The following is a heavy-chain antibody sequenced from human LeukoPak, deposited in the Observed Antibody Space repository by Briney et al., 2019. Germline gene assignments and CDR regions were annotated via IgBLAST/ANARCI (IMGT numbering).Heavy chain of an antibody. CDR2: IKQDGSEK. V-gene: IGHV3-7*01. CDR3: AREGGGYCSSTSCYLDY. Sequence: PGGSLRLSCAASGFTFSSYWMSWVRQAPGKGLEWAANIKQDGSEKYYVDSVKGRFTISRDNAKNSLYLQMNSLRAEDTAVYYCAREGGGYCSSTSCYLDYWGQGTLVTVSS. D-gene: IGHD2-2*01. J-gene: IGHJ4*02. CDR1: GFTFSSYW.